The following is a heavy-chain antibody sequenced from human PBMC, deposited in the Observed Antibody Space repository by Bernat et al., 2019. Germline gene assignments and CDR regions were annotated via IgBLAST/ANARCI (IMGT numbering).Heavy chain of an antibody. CDR3: ARGRYFDL. Sequence: VQVVESGGGVVQPGRSLRLSCAASGFTFSSYAMHWVRQAPGKGLEWVSYISSSSSTIYYADSVKGRFTISRDNAKNSLYLQMNSLRAEDTAVYYCARGRYFDLWGRGTLVTVSS. V-gene: IGHV3-48*01. J-gene: IGHJ2*01. CDR2: ISSSSSTI. CDR1: GFTFSSYA.